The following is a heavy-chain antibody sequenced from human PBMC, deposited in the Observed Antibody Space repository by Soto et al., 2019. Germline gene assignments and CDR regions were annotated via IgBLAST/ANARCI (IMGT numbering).Heavy chain of an antibody. V-gene: IGHV4-59*08. CDR1: GGSISSYY. Sequence: SETLSLTCTVSGGSISSYYWSWIRQPPGKGLEWIGYIYYSGSTNYNPSLKSRVTISVDTSKNQFSLKLSSVTAADTAVYYCARLRTTDSAFDPWGQGTLVTVSS. CDR3: ARLRTTDSAFDP. D-gene: IGHD4-4*01. CDR2: IYYSGST. J-gene: IGHJ5*02.